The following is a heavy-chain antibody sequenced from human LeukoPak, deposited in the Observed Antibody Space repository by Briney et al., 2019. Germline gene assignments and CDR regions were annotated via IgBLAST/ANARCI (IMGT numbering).Heavy chain of an antibody. V-gene: IGHV4-61*05. J-gene: IGHJ4*02. Sequence: SETLSLTCTVSGGSISSSSYYWGWIRQPPGKGLEWIGYIYYSGSTNYNPSLKSRVTISVDTSKNQLSLRLSSVTAADTAVYYCARASYSYDINGWVPFDYWGQGTLVTVSS. D-gene: IGHD3-22*01. CDR3: ARASYSYDINGWVPFDY. CDR1: GGSISSSSYY. CDR2: IYYSGST.